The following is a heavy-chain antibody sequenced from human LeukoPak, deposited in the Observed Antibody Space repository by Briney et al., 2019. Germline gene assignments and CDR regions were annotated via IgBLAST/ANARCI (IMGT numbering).Heavy chain of an antibody. CDR1: GYTFTNYG. D-gene: IGHD3-10*01. J-gene: IGHJ3*02. Sequence: ASVKVSCKASGYTFTNYGISWVRQAPGQGPEWMGWISGYNGNTNYAQKLQGRVTMTTDTSTNTAYMELRSLRSDDTAVYYCAKSNGYGLVDIWGQGTMVTVSS. V-gene: IGHV1-18*01. CDR2: ISGYNGNT. CDR3: AKSNGYGLVDI.